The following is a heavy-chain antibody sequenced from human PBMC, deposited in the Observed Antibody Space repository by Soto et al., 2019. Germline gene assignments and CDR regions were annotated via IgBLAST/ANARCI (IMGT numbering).Heavy chain of an antibody. V-gene: IGHV3-23*01. D-gene: IGHD5-12*01. CDR2: ISGSSGST. CDR1: GFTFSSYA. Sequence: PGGSLRLSCAASGFTFSSYAMSWVRQAPGKGLEWVSGISGSSGSTYYADSVKGRFAISRDNSKNTLYLQMNSLRAEDTAVYYCAKDKISGGWLQSTNFDYWGQGTLVTVSS. CDR3: AKDKISGGWLQSTNFDY. J-gene: IGHJ4*02.